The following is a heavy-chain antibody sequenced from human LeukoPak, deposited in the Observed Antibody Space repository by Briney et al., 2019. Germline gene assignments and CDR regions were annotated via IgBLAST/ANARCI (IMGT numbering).Heavy chain of an antibody. V-gene: IGHV1-2*06. CDR1: GYTFIGYY. CDR2: INPNSGGT. J-gene: IGHJ4*02. CDR3: ARSSEVRDSSGYFY. Sequence: ASVKVSCKASGYTFIGYYMHWVRQAPGQGLEWMGRINPNSGGTNYAQKFQGRVTMTRDTSISTAYMELSRLRSDDTAVYYCARSSEVRDSSGYFYWGQGTLVTVSS. D-gene: IGHD3-22*01.